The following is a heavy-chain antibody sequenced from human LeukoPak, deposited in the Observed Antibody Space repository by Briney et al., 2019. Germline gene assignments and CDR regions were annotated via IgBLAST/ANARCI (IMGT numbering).Heavy chain of an antibody. CDR3: ARLGTYCTNGVCSDY. V-gene: IGHV4-4*07. D-gene: IGHD2-8*01. Sequence: SETLSLTCTVSGGSISSYYWSWIRQPAGKGLEWIGRIYTSGSTNYNPSLKSRVTMSVDTSKNQFSLKLSSVTAADTAVYYCARLGTYCTNGVCSDYWGQGTLVTVSS. J-gene: IGHJ4*02. CDR1: GGSISSYY. CDR2: IYTSGST.